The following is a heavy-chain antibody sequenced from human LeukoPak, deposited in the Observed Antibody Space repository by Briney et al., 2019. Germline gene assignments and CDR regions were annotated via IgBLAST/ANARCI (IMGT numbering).Heavy chain of an antibody. J-gene: IGHJ6*03. CDR2: INHSGGT. CDR1: GGSFSGYY. D-gene: IGHD3-9*01. V-gene: IGHV4-34*01. Sequence: SETLSLTCAVYGGSFSGYYWSWIRQPPGKGLEWIGEINHSGGTKYNPSLKSRVTISVDTSKNQFSLKPSSVTAADTAVYYCARVNYDILTGPLYYYYYYMDVWGKGTTVTVSS. CDR3: ARVNYDILTGPLYYYYYYMDV.